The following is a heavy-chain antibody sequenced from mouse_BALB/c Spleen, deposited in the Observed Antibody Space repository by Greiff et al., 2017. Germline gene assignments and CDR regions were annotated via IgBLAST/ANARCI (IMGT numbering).Heavy chain of an antibody. V-gene: IGHV1-69*02. CDR3: TREGYGNYAMDD. D-gene: IGHD2-1*01. CDR2: IYPSDSYT. Sequence: QVQLKQPGAELVRPGASVKLSCKASGYTFTSYWINWVKQRPGQGLEWIGNIYPSDSYTNYNQKFKDKATLTVDKSSSTAYMQLSSPTSEDSAVYYCTREGYGNYAMDDWGQGTSVTVSS. CDR1: GYTFTSYW. J-gene: IGHJ4*01.